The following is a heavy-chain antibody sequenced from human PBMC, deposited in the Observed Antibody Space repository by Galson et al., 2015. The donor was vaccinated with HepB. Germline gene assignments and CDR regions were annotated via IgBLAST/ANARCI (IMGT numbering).Heavy chain of an antibody. J-gene: IGHJ6*02. CDR1: GFTFSGSP. D-gene: IGHD5-12*01. V-gene: IGHV3-73*01. CDR3: TSYHRYSGYDSYYYGMDV. Sequence: SLRLSCAASGFTFSGSPIHWVRQVPGKGLEWVGRIKNKRDRYATEYAASVKGRFTISRDDSKDTAYLQMNSLKAEDTAVYYCTSYHRYSGYDSYYYGMDVWGQGTTVTVSS. CDR2: IKNKRDRYAT.